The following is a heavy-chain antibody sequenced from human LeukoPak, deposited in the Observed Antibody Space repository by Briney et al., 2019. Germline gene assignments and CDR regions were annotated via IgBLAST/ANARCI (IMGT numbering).Heavy chain of an antibody. CDR3: ATLYGGNSYYYYGMDV. V-gene: IGHV1-69*13. Sequence: VASVKVSCKASGGTFSSYAISWVRQAPRQGLEWMGGIIPIFGTANYAQKFQGRVTITADESTSTAYMELSSLRSEDTAVYYCATLYGGNSYYYYGMDVWGQGTTVTVSS. CDR2: IIPIFGTA. CDR1: GGTFSSYA. D-gene: IGHD4-23*01. J-gene: IGHJ6*02.